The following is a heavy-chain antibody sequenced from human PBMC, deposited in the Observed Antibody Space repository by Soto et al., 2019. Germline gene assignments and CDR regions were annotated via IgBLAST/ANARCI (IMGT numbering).Heavy chain of an antibody. V-gene: IGHV1-8*01. CDR1: GYTFTSYD. Sequence: ASVKVSCKASGYTFTSYDINWVQQATGQGLEWMGWMNPNSGNTGYAQKFQGRVTMTRNTSISTAYMELSSLRSEDTAVYYCAWTPWRIDAFDIWGQGTMVTVSS. J-gene: IGHJ3*02. D-gene: IGHD2-15*01. CDR2: MNPNSGNT. CDR3: AWTPWRIDAFDI.